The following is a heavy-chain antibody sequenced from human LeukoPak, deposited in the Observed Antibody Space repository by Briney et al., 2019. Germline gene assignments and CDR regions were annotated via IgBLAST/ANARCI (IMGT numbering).Heavy chain of an antibody. CDR3: ARAESLHYYGSGSYYNGVDY. Sequence: ASVKVSCKASGYTFTGYYMHWVRQAPGQGLEWMGWINPNSGGTNYAQKFQGRVTMTRDTSISTAYMELSRLRSGDTAVYYCARAESLHYYGSGSYYNGVDYWGQGTLVTVSS. CDR2: INPNSGGT. D-gene: IGHD3-10*01. J-gene: IGHJ4*02. V-gene: IGHV1-2*02. CDR1: GYTFTGYY.